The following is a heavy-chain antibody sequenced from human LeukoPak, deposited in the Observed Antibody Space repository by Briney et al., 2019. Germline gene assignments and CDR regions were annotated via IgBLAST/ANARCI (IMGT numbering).Heavy chain of an antibody. Sequence: PSQTLSLTCTVSGGSISSGGYYWSWIRQHPGKGLEWIGYIYYSGSTNYNPSLKSRVSISVDSSKKEFSLTLTSVTAADTAVYYCARGLLFYDTSALGYWGQGTLVTVSS. CDR2: IYYSGST. CDR3: ARGLLFYDTSALGY. CDR1: GGSISSGGYY. J-gene: IGHJ4*02. D-gene: IGHD3-22*01. V-gene: IGHV4-31*03.